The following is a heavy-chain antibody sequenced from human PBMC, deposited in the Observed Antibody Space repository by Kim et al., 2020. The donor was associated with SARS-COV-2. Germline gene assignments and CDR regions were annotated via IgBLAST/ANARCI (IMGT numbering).Heavy chain of an antibody. CDR2: TSPDGTNN. CDR3: TGWVRSLNY. J-gene: IGHJ4*02. D-gene: IGHD3-16*01. Sequence: GGSLRLSCAASGFTLNNAWMSWIRQAPGKGLQWVAHTSPDGTNNYYVDSVKGRFTISRDNGKNSLYLQMNCLRAEDTAVYYCTGWVRSLNYWGQGELVSVSS. V-gene: IGHV3-7*03. CDR1: GFTLNNAW.